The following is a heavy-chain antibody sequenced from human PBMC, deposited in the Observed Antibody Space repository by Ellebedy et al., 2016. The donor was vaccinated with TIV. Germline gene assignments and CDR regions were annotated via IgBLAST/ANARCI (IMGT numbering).Heavy chain of an antibody. D-gene: IGHD6-13*01. V-gene: IGHV1-3*04. CDR1: GYTFTTYP. J-gene: IGHJ4*02. CDR3: ARDRSTNWSYYFDL. Sequence: ASVKVSCKASGYTFTTYPLYWVRQAPGQSLEWVGWINTGNGDTRYSQKFQGRVSITRDTSATTSYMELSSLTSEDTAVYYCARDRSTNWSYYFDLWGQGTQVTVSS. CDR2: INTGNGDT.